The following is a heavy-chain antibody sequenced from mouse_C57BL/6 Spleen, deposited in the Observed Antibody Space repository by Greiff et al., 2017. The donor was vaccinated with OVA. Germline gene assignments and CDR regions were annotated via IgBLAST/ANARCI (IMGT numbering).Heavy chain of an antibody. CDR2: IYPGDGDT. CDR1: GYAFSSSW. V-gene: IGHV1-82*01. CDR3: ARLRTGLDY. D-gene: IGHD4-1*01. J-gene: IGHJ2*01. Sequence: QVQLQQSGPELVKPGASVKISCKASGYAFSSSWMNWVKQRPGKGLEWIGRIYPGDGDTNYNGKFKGTATLTADKSSSTAYMQLSSLTSEDSAVYFCARLRTGLDYWGQGTTLTVSS.